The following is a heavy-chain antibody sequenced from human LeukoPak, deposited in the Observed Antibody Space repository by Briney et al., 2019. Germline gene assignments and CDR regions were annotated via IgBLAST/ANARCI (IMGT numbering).Heavy chain of an antibody. CDR3: TTAKNDY. V-gene: IGHV3-48*01. Sequence: GGSLRLSCAASGFTFSSYSMNWVRQTSGKRLEWVSYITGSSDTIYYADSVKGRFTISRDNARNSLFLQMNSLRAEDTAVYYCTTAKNDYWGQGTMVTVFS. CDR2: ITGSSDTI. CDR1: GFTFSSYS. J-gene: IGHJ4*02.